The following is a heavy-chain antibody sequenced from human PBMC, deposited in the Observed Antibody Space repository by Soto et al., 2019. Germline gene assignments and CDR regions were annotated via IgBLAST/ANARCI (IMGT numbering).Heavy chain of an antibody. J-gene: IGHJ6*02. D-gene: IGHD2-21*02. CDR2: IDPNSGGT. CDR1: GYTFTGYY. V-gene: IGHV1-2*04. Sequence: QVQLVQSGAEVKKPGASVKVSCKASGYTFTGYYMHWVRQAPGQGLEWMGWIDPNSGGTNYAQKFQGWVTMTRDTYISTAHMELSRLRSDDTAVYYCARSCCGDCRDYYGMDVWGQGNPVTVSS. CDR3: ARSCCGDCRDYYGMDV.